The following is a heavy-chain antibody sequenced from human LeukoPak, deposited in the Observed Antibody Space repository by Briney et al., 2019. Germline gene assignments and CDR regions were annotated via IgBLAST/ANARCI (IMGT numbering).Heavy chain of an antibody. CDR3: ARDRSGSYEGAFDI. J-gene: IGHJ3*02. D-gene: IGHD1-26*01. V-gene: IGHV3-21*06. CDR2: ISSRSSYI. Sequence: TGGSLRLSCVASGFTFSSYSMNWVRQAPGKGLEWVSSISSRSSYIDYADSVKGRFTISRDNAKNSLYLQMNSLRAEDTAVYYCARDRSGSYEGAFDIWGQGTMVTVSS. CDR1: GFTFSSYS.